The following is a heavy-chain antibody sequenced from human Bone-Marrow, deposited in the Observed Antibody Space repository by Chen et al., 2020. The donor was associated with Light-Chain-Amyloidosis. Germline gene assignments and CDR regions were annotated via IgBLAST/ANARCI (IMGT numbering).Heavy chain of an antibody. Sequence: QVQLVQSGAEVKKPGSLVKVSCKASGGTFSSYAISWVRQAPGQGLEWMGRIIPILGIANYAQKFQGRVTITADKSTSTAYMELSSLRSEDTAVYYCARVWVGDGYNLWYFDLWGRGTLVTVSS. CDR3: ARVWVGDGYNLWYFDL. V-gene: IGHV1-69*04. J-gene: IGHJ2*01. CDR2: IIPILGIA. D-gene: IGHD5-12*01. CDR1: GGTFSSYA.